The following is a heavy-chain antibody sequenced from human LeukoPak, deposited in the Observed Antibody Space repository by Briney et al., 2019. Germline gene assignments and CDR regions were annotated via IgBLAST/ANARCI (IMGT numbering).Heavy chain of an antibody. J-gene: IGHJ3*02. CDR2: IYYSAST. V-gene: IGHV4-39*01. Sequence: PSETLSLTCTVSGGSISSSSYYWGWIRQPPGKGLEWIGSIYYSASTYYNPSLKSRVTISVDTSKNQFSLKLSSVTAADTAVYYCARAGRWEGRPHAFDTWGQGTMVAVSS. CDR3: ARAGRWEGRPHAFDT. D-gene: IGHD1-26*01. CDR1: GGSISSSSYY.